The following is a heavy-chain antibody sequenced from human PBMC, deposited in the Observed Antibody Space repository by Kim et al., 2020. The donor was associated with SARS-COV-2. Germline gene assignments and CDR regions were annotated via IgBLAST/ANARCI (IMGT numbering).Heavy chain of an antibody. CDR3: AKISSGSSGWFEYFHH. D-gene: IGHD6-19*01. V-gene: IGHV3-23*01. J-gene: IGHJ1*01. CDR1: GFTFNNYA. Sequence: GGSLRLSCAASGFTFNNYAMSLVRQAPGKGLEWVSGIRDNGGSTKYADSVKGRFSISRDNSKNTLYLQMDSLRAEDTAVYYCAKISSGSSGWFEYFHHWGQGTLVTVSS. CDR2: IRDNGGST.